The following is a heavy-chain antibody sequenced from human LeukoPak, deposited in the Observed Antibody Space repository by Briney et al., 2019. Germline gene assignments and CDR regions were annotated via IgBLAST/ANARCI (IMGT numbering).Heavy chain of an antibody. CDR2: INPNSGGT. J-gene: IGHJ6*03. D-gene: IGHD2-2*01. CDR3: ATHDIVVVPAAMVPLRRDYYYYYYMDV. Sequence: GASVKVSCKASGYTFTGYYMHWVRQAPGQGLEWMGWINPNSGGTNYAQKFQGRVTMTRDTSISTAYMELSSLRSEDTAVYYCATHDIVVVPAAMVPLRRDYYYYYYMDVWGKGTTVTVSS. V-gene: IGHV1-2*02. CDR1: GYTFTGYY.